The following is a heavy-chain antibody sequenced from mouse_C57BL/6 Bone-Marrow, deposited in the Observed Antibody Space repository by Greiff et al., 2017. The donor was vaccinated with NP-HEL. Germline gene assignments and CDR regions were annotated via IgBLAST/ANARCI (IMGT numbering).Heavy chain of an antibody. CDR1: GYTFTSYW. J-gene: IGHJ2*01. D-gene: IGHD4-1*01. V-gene: IGHV1-69*01. Sequence: QVQLQQPGAELVMPGASVKLSCKASGYTFTSYWMHWVKQRPGQGLEWIGEIDPSDSYTNYNQKFKGKSTLTVDKSSSTAYMQLSSLTSEDSAVYYCARDWYFDYWGQGTTLKVSS. CDR3: ARDWYFDY. CDR2: IDPSDSYT.